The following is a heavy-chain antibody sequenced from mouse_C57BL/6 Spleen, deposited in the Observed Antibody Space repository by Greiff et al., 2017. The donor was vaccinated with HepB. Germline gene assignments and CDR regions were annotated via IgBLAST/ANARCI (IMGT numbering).Heavy chain of an antibody. CDR1: GFNIKDDY. J-gene: IGHJ2*01. V-gene: IGHV14-4*01. Sequence: EVQRVESGAELVRPGASVKLSCTASGFNIKDDYMHWVKQRPEQGLEWIGWIDPENGDTEYASKFQGKATITADTSSNTAYLQLSSLTSEDTDVYYCTMECYGSSSFDYWGQGPTLTVSS. CDR3: TMECYGSSSFDY. D-gene: IGHD1-1*01. CDR2: IDPENGDT.